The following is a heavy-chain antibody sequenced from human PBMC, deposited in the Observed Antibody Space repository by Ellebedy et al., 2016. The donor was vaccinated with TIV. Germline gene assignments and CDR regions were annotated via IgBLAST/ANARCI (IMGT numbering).Heavy chain of an antibody. CDR2: IWHTGTS. CDR1: GGSISSSSFN. CDR3: VRGGGNAFDI. D-gene: IGHD3-16*01. V-gene: IGHV4-39*07. Sequence: MPSETLSLTCTVSGGSISSSSFNWGWIRQPPGKGLEWIGTIWHTGTSWYNTSLASRLTVSVDTSKNQFSMKLSSLSAADTALYYCVRGGGNAFDIWGQGTKVTVSS. J-gene: IGHJ3*02.